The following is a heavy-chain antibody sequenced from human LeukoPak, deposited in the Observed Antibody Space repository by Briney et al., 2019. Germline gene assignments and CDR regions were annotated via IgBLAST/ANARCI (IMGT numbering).Heavy chain of an antibody. CDR1: GFTFSSYA. V-gene: IGHV3-64D*09. D-gene: IGHD2-2*01. Sequence: GGSLRLSCSASGFTFSSYAMHWVRQAPGKGLEYVSAISSNGGSTYYADSVKGRFTISRDNSKNTLYLQMSSLRAEDTAVYYCVKGYCSSISCYGDCWGQGTLVTVSS. CDR3: VKGYCSSISCYGDC. CDR2: ISSNGGST. J-gene: IGHJ4*02.